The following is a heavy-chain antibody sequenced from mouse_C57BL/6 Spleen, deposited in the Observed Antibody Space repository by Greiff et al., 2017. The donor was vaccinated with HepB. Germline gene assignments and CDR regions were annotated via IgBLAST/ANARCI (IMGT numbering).Heavy chain of an antibody. D-gene: IGHD1-1*01. CDR2: IDPETGGT. CDR1: GYTFTDYE. V-gene: IGHV1-15*01. J-gene: IGHJ4*01. CDR3: TRYYYGSSPYAMDY. Sequence: QVQLQQPGTELVRPGASVTLSCKASGYTFTDYEMHWVKQTPVHGLEWIGAIDPETGGTAYNQKFKGKAILTADKSSSTAYMELRSLTSEGSAVYYCTRYYYGSSPYAMDYWGQGTSVTVSS.